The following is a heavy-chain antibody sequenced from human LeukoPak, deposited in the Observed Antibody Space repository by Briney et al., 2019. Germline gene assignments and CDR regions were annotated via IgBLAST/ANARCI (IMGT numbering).Heavy chain of an antibody. CDR3: ASLTGEAYSSSSGYYFDY. V-gene: IGHV5-51*01. CDR1: GYSLTSYW. D-gene: IGHD6-6*01. Sequence: GESLKISCKGSGYSLTSYWVGWVRQMPGKGLEWMGIIYPGDSDTRYSPSFQGQVTISADKSISTAYLQWSSLKASDTAMYYCASLTGEAYSSSSGYYFDYWGQGTLVTVSS. CDR2: IYPGDSDT. J-gene: IGHJ4*02.